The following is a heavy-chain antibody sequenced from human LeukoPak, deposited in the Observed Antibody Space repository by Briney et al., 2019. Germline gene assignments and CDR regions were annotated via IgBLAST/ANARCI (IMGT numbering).Heavy chain of an antibody. V-gene: IGHV3-23*01. Sequence: GGSLRLSSAASGFTFSSYAMSWVRQAPGKGLEWVSAISGSGGSTYYADSVKGRFTISRDNSKNTLYLQMNSLRAEDTAVYYCAKEWNYYDSSGYANDAFDIWGQGTMVTVSS. CDR1: GFTFSSYA. D-gene: IGHD3-22*01. J-gene: IGHJ3*02. CDR2: ISGSGGST. CDR3: AKEWNYYDSSGYANDAFDI.